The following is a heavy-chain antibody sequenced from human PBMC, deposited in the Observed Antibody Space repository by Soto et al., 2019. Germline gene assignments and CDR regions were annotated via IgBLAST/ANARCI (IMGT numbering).Heavy chain of an antibody. V-gene: IGHV5-51*01. Sequence: GESLKISCMGSGYTFTSFWIGWVRQMPGKGLEWMGIIYPSDSDTRYSPSFQGQVTISADNSITTAYLQWSSLQASDTAIYYCARRDYTTSVDYWGQGTPVTVSS. CDR2: IYPSDSDT. CDR1: GYTFTSFW. J-gene: IGHJ4*02. D-gene: IGHD2-2*02. CDR3: ARRDYTTSVDY.